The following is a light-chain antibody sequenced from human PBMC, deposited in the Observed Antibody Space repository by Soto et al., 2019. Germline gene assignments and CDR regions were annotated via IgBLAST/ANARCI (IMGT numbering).Light chain of an antibody. V-gene: IGLV1-40*01. Sequence: QLVLTQPPSVSGAPGQRVTISCTGSSSNIGAGYDVHWYQQLPGTAPKLLIYGNSNRPSGVPXRFSGSKSGTSASLAITGXXXEDEAXXXXQSYDSSLSGWVFGGGTKLTVL. CDR3: QSYDSSLSGWV. CDR2: GNS. J-gene: IGLJ3*02. CDR1: SSNIGAGYD.